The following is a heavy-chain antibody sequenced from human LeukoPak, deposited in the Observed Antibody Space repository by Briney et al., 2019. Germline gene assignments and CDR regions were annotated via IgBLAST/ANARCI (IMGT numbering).Heavy chain of an antibody. CDR2: IYPGDSDT. D-gene: IGHD1-26*01. CDR1: GYNFTTSW. Sequence: GESLKISCKGSGYNFTTSWIGWVRQMPGKGLEWMGIIYPGDSDTRYSPSFQGQVTISADKSISTAYLQWSSLKASGTAIYYCARNRIMGATRAAFDYWGQGTLVTVSS. J-gene: IGHJ4*02. CDR3: ARNRIMGATRAAFDY. V-gene: IGHV5-51*01.